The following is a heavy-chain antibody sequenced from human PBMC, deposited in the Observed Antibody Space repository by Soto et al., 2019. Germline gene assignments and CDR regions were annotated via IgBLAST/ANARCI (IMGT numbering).Heavy chain of an antibody. CDR1: GFTFSRYG. J-gene: IGHJ4*02. Sequence: EVQVLESGGGLVQPGGSLRLSCAASGFTFSRYGMNWVRQAPGKGLEWVSGVRSDGDTTYNADSVKGRFTVSRDNFRNTVDLQMNNLRVEDTAVYYCAKGKGVGATPDGANCWGQGTLVIVSP. V-gene: IGHV3-23*01. CDR3: AKGKGVGATPDGANC. D-gene: IGHD1-26*01. CDR2: VRSDGDTT.